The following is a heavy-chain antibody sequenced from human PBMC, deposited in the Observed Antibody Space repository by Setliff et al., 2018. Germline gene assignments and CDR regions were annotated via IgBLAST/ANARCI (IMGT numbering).Heavy chain of an antibody. D-gene: IGHD6-6*01. V-gene: IGHV4-39*07. Sequence: PSETLSLTCTVSGGSISSSSYYWGWIRQSPGKGLGWIGSIHYSGSTYYNPSLKSRVTISVDTSKNQFSLKLSSVTAADTAVYYCARVAQYSSSSFYYYYYGMDVWGQGTTVTVSS. CDR3: ARVAQYSSSSFYYYYYGMDV. CDR2: IHYSGST. CDR1: GGSISSSSYY. J-gene: IGHJ6*02.